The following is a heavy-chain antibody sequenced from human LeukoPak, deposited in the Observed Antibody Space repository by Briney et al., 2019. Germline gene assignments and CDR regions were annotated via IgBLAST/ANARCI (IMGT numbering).Heavy chain of an antibody. J-gene: IGHJ4*02. Sequence: ASVKVSCKASGYTFTSYDINWVRQATGQGLEWMGWMNPNSGNTGYAQKFQGRVTITRNTSISTAYMELSSLRSEDTAVYYCARVRELDPLYFDYWGQGTLVTVSS. CDR3: ARVRELDPLYFDY. V-gene: IGHV1-8*03. D-gene: IGHD1-1*01. CDR2: MNPNSGNT. CDR1: GYTFTSYD.